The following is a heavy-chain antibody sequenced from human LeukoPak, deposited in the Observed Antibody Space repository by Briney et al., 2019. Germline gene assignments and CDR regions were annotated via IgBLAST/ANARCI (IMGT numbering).Heavy chain of an antibody. J-gene: IGHJ4*02. CDR2: FDPEDGEA. CDR1: GYTLIELS. Sequence: VASVKVSCKVSGYTLIELSMHWVRQAPGKGLECMGGFDPEDGEAIYAQKFQGRVTMTEDTSTDTAYMELSSLRSEDTAVYYCATVYSRGYSGYDWFDYWGQGTLVTVSS. V-gene: IGHV1-24*01. D-gene: IGHD5-12*01. CDR3: ATVYSRGYSGYDWFDY.